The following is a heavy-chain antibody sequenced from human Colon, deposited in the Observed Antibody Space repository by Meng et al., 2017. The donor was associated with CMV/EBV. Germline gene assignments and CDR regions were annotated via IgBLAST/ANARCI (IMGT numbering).Heavy chain of an antibody. V-gene: IGHV3-30*02. CDR2: INHDETYI. CDR3: AKDGLHTTDY. Sequence: SGVDFSAKGMHWVRQAQGKEQEWVSYINHDETYIDYEDSVKGRFTISRDNSKNTLFLQMNSLRADDTAIYYCAKDGLHTTDYWGQGVLVTVSS. J-gene: IGHJ4*02. D-gene: IGHD1-26*01. CDR1: GVDFSAKG.